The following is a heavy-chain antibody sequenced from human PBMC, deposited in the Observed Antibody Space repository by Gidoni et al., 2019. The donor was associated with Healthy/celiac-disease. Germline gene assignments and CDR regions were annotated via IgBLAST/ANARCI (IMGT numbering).Heavy chain of an antibody. Sequence: QVQLVQSGAEVKKPGSSVKVSCKASGGTFSSYAISWVRQAPGQGLEWMGGIIPIFGTANYAQKFQGRVTITADKSTSTAYMELSSLRSEDTAVYYCARRRWLPMGGGDQPVELLDNFDYYGMDVWGQGTTVTVSS. D-gene: IGHD1-26*01. V-gene: IGHV1-69*06. CDR3: ARRRWLPMGGGDQPVELLDNFDYYGMDV. CDR2: IIPIFGTA. CDR1: GGTFSSYA. J-gene: IGHJ6*02.